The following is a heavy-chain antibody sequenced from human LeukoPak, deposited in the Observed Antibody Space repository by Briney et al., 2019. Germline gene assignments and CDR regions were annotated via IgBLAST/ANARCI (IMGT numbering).Heavy chain of an antibody. V-gene: IGHV4-61*02. J-gene: IGHJ4*02. CDR3: ARGGYYDSSGYYGSQSFDS. CDR1: GGSISSGSYY. D-gene: IGHD3-22*01. Sequence: PSQTLSLTCTVSGGSISSGSYYWSWIRQPAGKGLEWIGRIYTSGSTNYNPSLRSRVTISVDTSKNQFSLKLSSVTAADTAVYYCARGGYYDSSGYYGSQSFDSWGQGTLVTVSS. CDR2: IYTSGST.